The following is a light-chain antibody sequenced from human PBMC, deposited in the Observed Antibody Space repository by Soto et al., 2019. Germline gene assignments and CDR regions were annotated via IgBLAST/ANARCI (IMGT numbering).Light chain of an antibody. CDR3: QQYHNWPIT. V-gene: IGKV3-15*01. J-gene: IGKJ5*01. Sequence: IVMPEAAASLAVSPGGRATLSCRASQSVSSNLAWHQQKPGQAPRILMYDASTRATGIPARFSGSGSGTEFTLTISSLQSQDFAVYYCQQYHNWPITFGQGPRLEIK. CDR1: QSVSSN. CDR2: DAS.